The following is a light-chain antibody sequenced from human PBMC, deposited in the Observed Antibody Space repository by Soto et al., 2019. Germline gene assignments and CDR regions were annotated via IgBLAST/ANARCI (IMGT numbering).Light chain of an antibody. CDR3: QQRSHWPWT. J-gene: IGKJ1*01. Sequence: EILLTQSPATLSVSPGERATLSCRASQNVRSNLAWYQQKPGQAPRLLIYDASNRATGIPARFSGSGSGTDFTLTISSVEPEDCAVYAGQQRSHWPWTFGQGTKVDIK. CDR1: QNVRSN. CDR2: DAS. V-gene: IGKV3-11*01.